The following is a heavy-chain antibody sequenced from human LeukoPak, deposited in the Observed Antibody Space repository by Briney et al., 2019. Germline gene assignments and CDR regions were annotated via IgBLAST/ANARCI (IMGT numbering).Heavy chain of an antibody. CDR1: GFTFSSYA. V-gene: IGHV3-23*01. Sequence: GGSLRLSCAASGFTFSSYAMSWVRQVPGKGLEWVSVISGSGDNTYYADSVKGRFTISRDNSKNTLYLQMNSLRAEDTAVYYCARGLGAFDIWGQGTMVTVSS. CDR3: ARGLGAFDI. J-gene: IGHJ3*02. CDR2: ISGSGDNT.